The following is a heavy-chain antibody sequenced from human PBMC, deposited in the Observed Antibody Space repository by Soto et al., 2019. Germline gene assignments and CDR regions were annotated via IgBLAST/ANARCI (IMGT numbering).Heavy chain of an antibody. CDR1: GYSFTSYW. V-gene: IGHV5-51*01. CDR2: IYPGDSDT. J-gene: IGHJ6*02. CDR3: ARHVSDDIVLMVYAPNYYGMDV. Sequence: ESLKISCKGSGYSFTSYWIGWVRQIPGKGLEWMGIIYPGDSDTRYSPSFQGQVTISADKSISTAYLQWSSLKASDTAMYYCARHVSDDIVLMVYAPNYYGMDVWGQGTTVTVSS. D-gene: IGHD2-8*01.